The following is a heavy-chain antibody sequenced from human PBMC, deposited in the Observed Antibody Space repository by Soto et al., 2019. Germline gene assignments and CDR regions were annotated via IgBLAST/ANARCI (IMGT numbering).Heavy chain of an antibody. CDR3: ARGIIVVVPAANHFDY. J-gene: IGHJ4*02. CDR1: GYTFTSYY. Sequence: QVQLVQSWAEVKKPGASVKVSCKASGYTFTSYYMHWVRQAPGQGLEWMGIINPSGGSTSYAQKFQGRVTMTRDTSTSTVYMELSSLRSEDTAVYYCARGIIVVVPAANHFDYWGQGTLVTVSS. V-gene: IGHV1-46*01. CDR2: INPSGGST. D-gene: IGHD2-2*01.